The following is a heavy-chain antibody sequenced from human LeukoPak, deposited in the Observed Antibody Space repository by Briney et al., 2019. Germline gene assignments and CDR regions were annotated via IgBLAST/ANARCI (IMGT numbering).Heavy chain of an antibody. Sequence: GGSLRLSCAASGFTFTSYSMNWVRQAPGKGLEWVSYISSSGSTISYADSVKGRFTVSGDNAKNSLYLQMNSLRAEDTAVYYCARDRPYYSYCFDIWGQGTMVTVSS. CDR1: GFTFTSYS. CDR3: ARDRPYYSYCFDI. CDR2: ISSSGSTI. D-gene: IGHD2-21*01. V-gene: IGHV3-48*01. J-gene: IGHJ3*02.